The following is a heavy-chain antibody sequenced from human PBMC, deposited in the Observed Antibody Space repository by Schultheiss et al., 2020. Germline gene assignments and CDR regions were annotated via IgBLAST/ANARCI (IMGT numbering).Heavy chain of an antibody. CDR3: ARASSGSDALNYYYYYMDV. Sequence: ASVKVSCKASGYTFTSYGISWVRQAPGQGLEWMGWISAYNGNTNYAQKFQGRVTITRDTSASTAYMELSSLRSEDTAVYYCARASSGSDALNYYYYYMDVWGKGTTVTVSS. D-gene: IGHD3-10*01. V-gene: IGHV1-18*01. J-gene: IGHJ6*03. CDR2: ISAYNGNT. CDR1: GYTFTSYG.